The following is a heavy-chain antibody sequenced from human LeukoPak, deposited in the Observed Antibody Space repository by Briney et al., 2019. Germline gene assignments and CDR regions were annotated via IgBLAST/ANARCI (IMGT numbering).Heavy chain of an antibody. J-gene: IGHJ6*02. V-gene: IGHV3-7*01. CDR1: GFTFSSYW. Sequence: GSLRLSCAASGFTFSSYWMSWVRQAPGKGLEWVANIKQDGSEKYYVDSVKGRFTISRDNAKNSLYLQMNSLRAEDTAVYYCARYYADTAMVPYYYYGMDVWGQGTTVTVSS. D-gene: IGHD5-18*01. CDR2: IKQDGSEK. CDR3: ARYYADTAMVPYYYYGMDV.